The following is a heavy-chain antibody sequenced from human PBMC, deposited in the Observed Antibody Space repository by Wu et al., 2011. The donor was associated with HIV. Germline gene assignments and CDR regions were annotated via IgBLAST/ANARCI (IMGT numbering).Heavy chain of an antibody. V-gene: IGHV1-8*02. J-gene: IGHJ6*03. CDR3: ARGVRVPIFGVVIVGYYYYMDV. CDR1: GYTFTSYN. Sequence: QVQLVQSGAEVKKPGASVKVSCEASGYTFTSYNISWVRQAPGQGLEWMGWMDPSSGDTGCAQEFQGRVTMTGNASITTAYMELGSLRSEDTAVYYCARGVRVPIFGVVIVGYYYYMDVWGKGPRSPSP. CDR2: MDPSSGDT. D-gene: IGHD3-3*02.